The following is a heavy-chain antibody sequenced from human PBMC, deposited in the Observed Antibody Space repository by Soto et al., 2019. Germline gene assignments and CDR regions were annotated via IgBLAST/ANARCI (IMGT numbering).Heavy chain of an antibody. CDR2: MSSRGTHT. Sequence: GGSLRLSCAASGFIFSDYYMNCIRQAPGKGIEWGSYMSSRGTHTNYANTVKGRFTSSINNGRDSLFRQLNSLTAEDTAVYFCARMDQLPNNDNDYFYFDVWGKGTTVTVSS. J-gene: IGHJ6*03. V-gene: IGHV3-11*06. CDR3: ARMDQLPNNDNDYFYFDV. D-gene: IGHD2-2*01. CDR1: GFIFSDYY.